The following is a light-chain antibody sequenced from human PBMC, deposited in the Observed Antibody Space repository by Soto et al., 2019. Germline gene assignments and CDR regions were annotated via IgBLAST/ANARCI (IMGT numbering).Light chain of an antibody. Sequence: QSVLTQPPSVSAAPGQTVTISCSGSSSNIGNNYVFWYQQFPGTAPKLLIYDNYKRPSGIPDRFSGSKSGTSATLGITGLQTGDEADYHCGTWDSGLRVFGGGTKVTVL. CDR2: DNY. J-gene: IGLJ2*01. CDR1: SSNIGNNY. CDR3: GTWDSGLRV. V-gene: IGLV1-51*01.